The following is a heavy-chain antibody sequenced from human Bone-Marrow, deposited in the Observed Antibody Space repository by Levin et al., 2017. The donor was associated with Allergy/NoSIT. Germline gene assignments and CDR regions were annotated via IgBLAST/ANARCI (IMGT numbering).Heavy chain of an antibody. V-gene: IGHV4-4*02. D-gene: IGHD3-22*01. CDR2: IYHSGST. CDR1: GDSISNSHW. CDR3: ARDVLLYYDTSGPLWGTSDY. J-gene: IGHJ4*02. Sequence: KSSETLSLTCAVSGDSISNSHWWTWVRQPPGKGLEWIGEIYHSGSTNYNPSLQSRVTISLDKSKNQFSLSLSSVTAADTAVYYCARDVLLYYDTSGPLWGTSDYWGQGTLVTVSS.